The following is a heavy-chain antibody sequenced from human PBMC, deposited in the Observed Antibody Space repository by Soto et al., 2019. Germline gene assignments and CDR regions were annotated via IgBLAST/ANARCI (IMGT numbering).Heavy chain of an antibody. D-gene: IGHD6-19*01. J-gene: IGHJ6*02. CDR3: ATPKPSSGSYAIGSYHYGLDV. V-gene: IGHV1-69*06. CDR1: GDTFNNYA. CDR2: IIPVFGTP. Sequence: SVKVSCKASGDTFNNYALTWVRQAPGQGLEWVGGIIPVFGTPIFAQKVQGRVTITADKSTNTVYLVLSSLTSADTAVYYCATPKPSSGSYAIGSYHYGLDVWGQGTAVTVSS.